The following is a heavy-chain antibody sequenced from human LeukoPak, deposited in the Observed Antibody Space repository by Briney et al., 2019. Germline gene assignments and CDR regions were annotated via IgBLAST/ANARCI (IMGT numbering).Heavy chain of an antibody. D-gene: IGHD2-2*01. CDR2: ISSSSSSI. J-gene: IGHJ4*02. CDR1: GFTFRSYT. Sequence: NPGGSLRLSCAASGFTFRSYTMNWVRQAPGKGLEWVSSISSSSSSIYCADSVKGRFTISRDNAKKSLYLQMNSLRAEDTAMYYCARGFCTSTSCYGSYWGQGTLVTVSS. CDR3: ARGFCTSTSCYGSY. V-gene: IGHV3-21*01.